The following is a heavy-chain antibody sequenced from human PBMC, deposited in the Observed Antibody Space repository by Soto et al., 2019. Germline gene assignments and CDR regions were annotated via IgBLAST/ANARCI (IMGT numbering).Heavy chain of an antibody. CDR3: AKLGAYYDFWSGPSPDY. J-gene: IGHJ4*02. CDR2: ISGSGGST. CDR1: GFTFSSYA. Sequence: PGGSLRLSCAASGFTFSSYAMSWVRQAPGKGLEWVSAISGSGGSTYYADSVKGRFTISRDNSKNTLYLQMNSLRAEDTAVYYCAKLGAYYDFWSGPSPDYWGQGTLVTVSS. V-gene: IGHV3-23*01. D-gene: IGHD3-3*01.